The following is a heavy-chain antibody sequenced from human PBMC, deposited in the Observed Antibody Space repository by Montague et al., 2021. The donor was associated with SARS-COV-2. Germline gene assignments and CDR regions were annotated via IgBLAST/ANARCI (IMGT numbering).Heavy chain of an antibody. D-gene: IGHD6-19*01. J-gene: IGHJ6*02. CDR1: GYTFTSYG. V-gene: IGHV1-18*01. CDR3: ARDLIAVYGMDV. Sequence: SVKVSCTASGYTFTSYGISWVRQAPVQGLEWMGWISAYNGNTNYXQKLQGRVTMTTDTSTSTAYMELRSLRSDDTAVYYCARDLIAVYGMDVWGQGTTVTVSS. CDR2: ISAYNGNT.